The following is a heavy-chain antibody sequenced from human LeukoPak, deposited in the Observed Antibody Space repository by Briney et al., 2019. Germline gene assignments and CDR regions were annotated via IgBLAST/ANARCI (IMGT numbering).Heavy chain of an antibody. V-gene: IGHV3-30*04. CDR1: GFTFSSYA. Sequence: GRSLRLSCAASGFTFSSYAMHWVRQAPGKGLEWVAVISYDGSNKYYADSVKGRFTISRDNSKNTLYLQMNSLRAEDTAVYYCARDPTDLYYDYWGQGTLVTVSS. D-gene: IGHD3-16*01. J-gene: IGHJ4*02. CDR2: ISYDGSNK. CDR3: ARDPTDLYYDY.